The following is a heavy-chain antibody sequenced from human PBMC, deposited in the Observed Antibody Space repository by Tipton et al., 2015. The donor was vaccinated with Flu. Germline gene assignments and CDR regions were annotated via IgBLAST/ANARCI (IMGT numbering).Heavy chain of an antibody. CDR2: IYYSGST. D-gene: IGHD1-7*01. J-gene: IGHJ6*03. CDR1: GGSISSYY. V-gene: IGHV4-59*01. CDR3: ARAVELELQDYYYYYMDV. Sequence: TLSLTCTVSGGSISSYYWSWIRQPPGKGLEWIGYIYYSGSTNYNPSLKSRVTISVDTSKNQFSLKLSSVTAADTAVYYCARAVELELQDYYYYYMDVWGKGTTVTVSS.